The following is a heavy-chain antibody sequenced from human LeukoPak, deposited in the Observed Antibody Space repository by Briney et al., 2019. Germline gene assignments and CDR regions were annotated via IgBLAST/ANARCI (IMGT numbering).Heavy chain of an antibody. D-gene: IGHD5-18*01. CDR3: AKGSGRGYSYGYGMHDAFDI. CDR2: IKTDGSLV. V-gene: IGHV3-7*03. Sequence: GGSLRLSCVASGFTFSNYWMTWVRQGPGKGLEGVANIKTDGSLVYYVDSVKGRFTISRDSAKNSLYLQMNSLRAEDMALYYCAKGSGRGYSYGYGMHDAFDIWGQGTMVTVSS. CDR1: GFTFSNYW. J-gene: IGHJ3*02.